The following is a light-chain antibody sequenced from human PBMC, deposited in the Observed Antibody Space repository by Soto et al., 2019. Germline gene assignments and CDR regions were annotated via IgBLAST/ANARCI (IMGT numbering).Light chain of an antibody. V-gene: IGKV3D-20*02. CDR3: QQRHMWPIT. J-gene: IGKJ5*01. CDR2: DAY. CDR1: QSVSSSF. Sequence: EIVLRQSPGTLSLSPAERSTLSWRASQSVSSSFLAWYQQKPGQAPRLLIYDAYNRATGIPPRFSGSGSGTDFTLTISSLEPEDSAVYYCQQRHMWPITFGQGTRLEIK.